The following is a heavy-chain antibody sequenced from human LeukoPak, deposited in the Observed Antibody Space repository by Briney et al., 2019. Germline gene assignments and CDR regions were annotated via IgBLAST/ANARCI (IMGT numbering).Heavy chain of an antibody. CDR3: ARRSEQLYCTSTSFPKSWYFDL. D-gene: IGHD2-2*01. CDR1: GLTVSSNY. J-gene: IGHJ2*01. V-gene: IGHV3-53*01. Sequence: GGSLRLSCAASGLTVSSNYMNWVRQAPGKGLEWVSLIYSGGSTYYADSVKGRFTISRDNSKNTLYLQMNSLRAEDTAVYYCARRSEQLYCTSTSFPKSWYFDLWGRGTLVTVSS. CDR2: IYSGGST.